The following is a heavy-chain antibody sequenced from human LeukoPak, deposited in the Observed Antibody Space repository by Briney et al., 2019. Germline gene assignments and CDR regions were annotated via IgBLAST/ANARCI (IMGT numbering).Heavy chain of an antibody. D-gene: IGHD3-10*01. CDR1: GGSISSYY. J-gene: IGHJ5*02. V-gene: IGHV4-4*07. Sequence: KTSETLSLTCTVSGGSISSYYWSWIRQPAGKGLEWIGRIYTSGSTNYNPSLKSRVTMSVDTSKNQFSLKLSSVTAADTAVCYCARDQPPVGSGSLVYNWFDPWGQGTLVTVSS. CDR3: ARDQPPVGSGSLVYNWFDP. CDR2: IYTSGST.